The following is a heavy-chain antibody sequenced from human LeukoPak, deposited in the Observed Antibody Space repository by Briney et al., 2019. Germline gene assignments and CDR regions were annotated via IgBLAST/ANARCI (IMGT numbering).Heavy chain of an antibody. V-gene: IGHV3-74*01. CDR3: ARDYDRYYMDV. J-gene: IGHJ6*03. D-gene: IGHD3-3*01. CDR1: GFTFSSYW. CDR2: INSDGSAT. Sequence: PGGSLRLSCAASGFTFSSYWMHWVRQAPGKGLVWVSRINSDGSATTYADSVKGRFTISRDNAKNTLYLQMNSLRAEDTAVYYCARDYDRYYMDVWGKGTTVTVSS.